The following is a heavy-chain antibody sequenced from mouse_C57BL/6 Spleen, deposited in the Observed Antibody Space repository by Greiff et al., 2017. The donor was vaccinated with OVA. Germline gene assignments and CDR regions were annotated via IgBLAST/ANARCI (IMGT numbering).Heavy chain of an antibody. J-gene: IGHJ4*01. CDR2: ISSGGSYT. Sequence: EVQVVESGGDLVKPGGSLKLSCAASGFTFSSYGMSWVRQTPDKRLEWVATISSGGSYTYYPDSVKGRFTISRDNAKNTLYLQLSSLKSEDTAIYICARDYGNYAMDYWGQGTSVTVSS. V-gene: IGHV5-6*01. CDR1: GFTFSSYG. CDR3: ARDYGNYAMDY. D-gene: IGHD2-1*01.